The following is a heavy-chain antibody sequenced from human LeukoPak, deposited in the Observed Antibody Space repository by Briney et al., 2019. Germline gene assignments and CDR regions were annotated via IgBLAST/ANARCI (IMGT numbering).Heavy chain of an antibody. D-gene: IGHD5/OR15-5a*01. CDR1: GFTFSNSA. V-gene: IGHV3-21*01. Sequence: GGFLRLSCAASGFTFSNSAMNWVRQAPGKGLEWVSSINDVGSHIYYADSVRGRFTISRDNAKTSAYLQMNNLRPEDTAVYYCARDATYYLRYGYFDCWGHGTLVTVSS. J-gene: IGHJ4*01. CDR2: INDVGSHI. CDR3: ARDATYYLRYGYFDC.